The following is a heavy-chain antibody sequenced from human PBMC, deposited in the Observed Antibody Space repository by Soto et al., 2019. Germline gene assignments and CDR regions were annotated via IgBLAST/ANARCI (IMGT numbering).Heavy chain of an antibody. J-gene: IGHJ3*02. V-gene: IGHV3-9*01. CDR3: AKALHSSEDHWYFDI. D-gene: IGHD3-22*01. Sequence: GGSLRLSCAASGFTFDDYAMHWVRQAPGKGLEWVSGISWNSGSIGYADSVKGRFTISRDNAKNSLYLQMNSLRAEDTALYYCAKALHSSEDHWYFDIWGQGTMVTVSS. CDR2: ISWNSGSI. CDR1: GFTFDDYA.